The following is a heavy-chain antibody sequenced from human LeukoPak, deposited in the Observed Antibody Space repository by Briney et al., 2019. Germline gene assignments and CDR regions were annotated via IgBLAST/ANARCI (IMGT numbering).Heavy chain of an antibody. Sequence: SETLSLTCTVSGGSISSYYWSWIRQPPGKGLEWIGYIYYTGSTNYNPSLKSRVTISVDKSKNQFSLKLSSVTAADTAVYYCARVYSSEFSWFDPWGQGTLVTVSS. J-gene: IGHJ5*02. CDR1: GGSISSYY. CDR3: ARVYSSEFSWFDP. D-gene: IGHD6-19*01. V-gene: IGHV4-59*12. CDR2: IYYTGST.